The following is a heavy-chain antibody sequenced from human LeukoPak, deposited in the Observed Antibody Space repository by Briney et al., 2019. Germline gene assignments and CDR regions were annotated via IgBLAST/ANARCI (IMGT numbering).Heavy chain of an antibody. J-gene: IGHJ5*02. D-gene: IGHD3-3*01. V-gene: IGHV1-2*02. CDR2: INPNSGGT. Sequence: ASVKVSCKASGYTFTGYYMHWVRQAPGQGLEWMGWINPNSGGTNYAQKFQGRVTMTRDTSISTAYMELSRLRSDDTAVYCCARDFTIFGVVPGQYNWFDPWGQGTLVTVSS. CDR3: ARDFTIFGVVPGQYNWFDP. CDR1: GYTFTGYY.